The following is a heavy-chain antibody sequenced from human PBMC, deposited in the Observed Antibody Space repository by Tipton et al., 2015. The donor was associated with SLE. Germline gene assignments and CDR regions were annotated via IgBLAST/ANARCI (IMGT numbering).Heavy chain of an antibody. CDR2: IYYRGTT. V-gene: IGHV4-59*01. CDR1: GGSISSYY. D-gene: IGHD3-16*02. CDR3: ARTQYTFGGVIAPFDY. Sequence: TLSLTCAVYGGSISSYYWSWIRQPPGKGLEWIGNIYYRGTTNYNPSLKSRVTISVDTSKNQFSLKLNSVTAADTAVYYCARTQYTFGGVIAPFDYWGQGTLVTVSS. J-gene: IGHJ4*02.